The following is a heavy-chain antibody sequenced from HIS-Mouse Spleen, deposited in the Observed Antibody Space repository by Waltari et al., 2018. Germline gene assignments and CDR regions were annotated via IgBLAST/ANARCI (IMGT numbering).Heavy chain of an antibody. J-gene: IGHJ3*02. V-gene: IGHV4-4*07. CDR3: ARDFHDFWSGYYGGDKKHDAFDI. CDR2: IYTSGST. D-gene: IGHD3-3*01. CDR1: GGSISSYY. Sequence: QVQLQESGPGLVKPSETLSLTCTVSGGSISSYYWSWIRQPAGKGLEWIGRIYTSGSTNSNPPLKRRVTMSVDTSKNQFSLKLSSVTAADTAVYYCARDFHDFWSGYYGGDKKHDAFDIWGQGTMVTVSS.